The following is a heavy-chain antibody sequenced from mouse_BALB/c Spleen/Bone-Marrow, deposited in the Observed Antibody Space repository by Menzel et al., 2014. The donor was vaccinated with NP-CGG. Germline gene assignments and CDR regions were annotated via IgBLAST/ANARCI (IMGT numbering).Heavy chain of an antibody. CDR3: ARNPRWLLAMDY. CDR2: SRNKANVYTT. V-gene: IGHV7-1*02. CDR1: GFTFSDFY. D-gene: IGHD2-3*01. Sequence: EVQLQHSGGGLVQPGGSLRLSCATSGFTFSDFYMEWVRRPPGKRLEWIAASRNKANVYTTEYSASVRGRFIVSRDTSQSILYLQMNALRAEDTAIYYCARNPRWLLAMDYWGQGTSVTVSS. J-gene: IGHJ4*01.